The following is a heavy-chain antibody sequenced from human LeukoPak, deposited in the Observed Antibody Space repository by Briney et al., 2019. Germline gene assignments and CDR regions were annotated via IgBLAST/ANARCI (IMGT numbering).Heavy chain of an antibody. J-gene: IGHJ4*02. Sequence: SETLSLTCNVSGGSISSYYWSWIRQPPGKGLEWIGYFYYSGSTTYNPSLKSRVTISVDTSKNQFSLKLSSVTAADTAVYYCARHLVPAPALDSWGQGTLVTVSS. CDR1: GGSISSYY. CDR3: ARHLVPAPALDS. CDR2: FYYSGST. V-gene: IGHV4-59*08. D-gene: IGHD2-2*01.